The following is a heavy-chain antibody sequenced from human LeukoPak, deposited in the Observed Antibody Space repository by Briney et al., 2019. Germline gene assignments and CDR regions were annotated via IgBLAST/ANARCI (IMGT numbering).Heavy chain of an antibody. CDR1: GFTLSIYE. D-gene: IGHD6-13*01. CDR3: ARGPYSSNWYVDY. J-gene: IGHJ4*02. V-gene: IGHV3-48*03. Sequence: GGSLRLSCAASGFTLSIYEMNWVRLAPGGGLEWSSYISRTGNSLYYADSVKGRFTISRDSAKNSLYLQMNSLRAEDTAGYYCARGPYSSNWYVDYWGQGTLVTVAS. CDR2: ISRTGNSL.